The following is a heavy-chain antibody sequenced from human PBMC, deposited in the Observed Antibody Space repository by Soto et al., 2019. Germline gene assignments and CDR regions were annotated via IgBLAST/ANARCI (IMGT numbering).Heavy chain of an antibody. CDR3: ARAGYCTNGVCYLDY. Sequence: ASVKVSCKASGYTFTSYAMHWVRQAPGQRLEWMGWINAGNGNTKYSQKFQGRVTITRDTSASTAYMELSSLRSEDTAVYYCARAGYCTNGVCYLDYWGQGTLVTVSS. CDR1: GYTFTSYA. J-gene: IGHJ4*02. D-gene: IGHD2-8*01. V-gene: IGHV1-3*01. CDR2: INAGNGNT.